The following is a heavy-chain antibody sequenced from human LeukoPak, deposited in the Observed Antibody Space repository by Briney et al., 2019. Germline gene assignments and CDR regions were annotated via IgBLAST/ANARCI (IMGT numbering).Heavy chain of an antibody. CDR1: GGSISSYY. V-gene: IGHV4-59*01. Sequence: PSETLSLTCTVSGGSISSYYWSWIRQPPGKGLEWIGYIYYSGSTNYNPSLKSRVTISVDTSKNQFSLKLSSVTAADTAVYCCAVGSSSWVGYFQHWGQGTLVTVSS. D-gene: IGHD6-13*01. J-gene: IGHJ1*01. CDR2: IYYSGST. CDR3: AVGSSSWVGYFQH.